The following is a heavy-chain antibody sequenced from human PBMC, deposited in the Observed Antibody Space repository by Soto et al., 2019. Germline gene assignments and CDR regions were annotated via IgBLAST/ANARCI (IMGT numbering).Heavy chain of an antibody. CDR1: GDSVSSNSAA. D-gene: IGHD5-18*01. J-gene: IGHJ3*02. Sequence: SQTLSLTCAISGDSVSSNSAAWNWIRQSPSRGLEWLGRTYYRSKWYNDYAVSVKSRITINPDTSKNQFSLQLNSVTPEDTAVYYCAREVGYSYGYSGYDDAFDIWGQGTMVTVSS. V-gene: IGHV6-1*01. CDR2: TYYRSKWYN. CDR3: AREVGYSYGYSGYDDAFDI.